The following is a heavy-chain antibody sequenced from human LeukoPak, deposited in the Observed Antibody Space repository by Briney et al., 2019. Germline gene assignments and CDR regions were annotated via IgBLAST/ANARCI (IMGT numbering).Heavy chain of an antibody. V-gene: IGHV3-21*01. D-gene: IGHD3-3*01. Sequence: GRSLRLSCAASGFTFSSYSMNWDRQAPGKGLEWVSSISSSSSYIYYADSVKGRFTISRDNAKNSLYLQMNSLRAEDTAVYYCARDRIEYDFWSGPTGDYWGQGTLVTVSS. CDR2: ISSSSSYI. CDR3: ARDRIEYDFWSGPTGDY. CDR1: GFTFSSYS. J-gene: IGHJ4*02.